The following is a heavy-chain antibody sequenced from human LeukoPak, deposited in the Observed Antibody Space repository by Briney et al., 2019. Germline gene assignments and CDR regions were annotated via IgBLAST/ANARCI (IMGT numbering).Heavy chain of an antibody. CDR2: IKQDGSEK. D-gene: IGHD3-3*01. CDR1: GFTFNTFW. Sequence: GGSLRLSCAASGFTFNTFWMSWVRQAPGKGLEWVANIKQDGSEKYYVDSVKGRFTISRDNAKNSLYLQMNSLRAEDTAVYYCARDLPTYDFWSGYYQDGYWFDPWGQGTLVTVSS. CDR3: ARDLPTYDFWSGYYQDGYWFDP. V-gene: IGHV3-7*03. J-gene: IGHJ5*02.